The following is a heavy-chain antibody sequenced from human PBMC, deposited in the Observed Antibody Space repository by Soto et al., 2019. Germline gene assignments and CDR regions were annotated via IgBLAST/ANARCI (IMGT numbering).Heavy chain of an antibody. CDR1: GGTLSSYA. D-gene: IGHD5-12*01. CDR3: ARERLSTNHEFDY. J-gene: IGHJ4*02. V-gene: IGHV1-69*13. CDR2: IIPIFGTA. Sequence: SVKVSCKASGGTLSSYAISWVRQAPGQGLEWMGGIIPIFGTANYAQKFQGRVTITADESTRTAYMELSRLRSEDTAVYYCARERLSTNHEFDYWGQGTLVTVSS.